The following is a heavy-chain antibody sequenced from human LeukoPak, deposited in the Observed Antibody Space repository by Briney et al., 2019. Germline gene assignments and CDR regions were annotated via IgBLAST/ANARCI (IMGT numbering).Heavy chain of an antibody. J-gene: IGHJ6*02. CDR2: FYASGNT. Sequence: SETLSLTCTVSGGSISSYYWSWIRQPAGQGLEWIGRFYASGNTDYNPSLKSRVIISVETSKNQFNLKMSSVTAADTAVYYCAREREYYGTSGYYYSCGMDVWGQGTTVTVSS. V-gene: IGHV4-4*07. CDR3: AREREYYGTSGYYYSCGMDV. D-gene: IGHD3-22*01. CDR1: GGSISSYY.